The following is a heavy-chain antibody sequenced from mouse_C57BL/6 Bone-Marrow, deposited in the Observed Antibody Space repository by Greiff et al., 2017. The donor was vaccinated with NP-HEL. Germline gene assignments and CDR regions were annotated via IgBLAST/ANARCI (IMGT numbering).Heavy chain of an antibody. CDR3: ASRSYFDV. J-gene: IGHJ1*03. CDR2: IRNKANGYTT. Sequence: EVQRVESGGGLVQPGGSLSLSCAASGFTFTDYYMSWVRQPPGKALEWLGFIRNKANGYTTEYSASVKGRFTISRDNSPSILYLQMNALRAEDSATYYCASRSYFDVWGTGTTVTVSS. CDR1: GFTFTDYY. V-gene: IGHV7-3*01.